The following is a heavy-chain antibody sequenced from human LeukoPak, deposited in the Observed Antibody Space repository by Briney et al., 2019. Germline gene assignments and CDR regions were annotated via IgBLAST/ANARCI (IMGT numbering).Heavy chain of an antibody. CDR3: ARQGLTGYQSIVWLDP. V-gene: IGHV4-39*01. CDR2: IYYSGST. Sequence: PSETLSLTCTVSGGSISSSSYYWGWIRQPPGKGLEWIGSIYYSGSTYYNPSLKSRVTISVDTSKNQFSLKLSSVTAADTAVDYCARQGLTGYQSIVWLDPWGQGTLVTVSS. J-gene: IGHJ5*02. CDR1: GGSISSSSYY. D-gene: IGHD3-9*01.